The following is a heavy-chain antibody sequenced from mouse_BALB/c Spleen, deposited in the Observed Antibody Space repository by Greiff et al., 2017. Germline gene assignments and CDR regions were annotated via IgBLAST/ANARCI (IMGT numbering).Heavy chain of an antibody. CDR2: INSNGGST. Sequence: EVKVVESGGGLVKLGGSLKLSCAASGFTFSSYYMSWVRQTPEKRLELVAAINSNGGSTYYPDTVKGRFTISRDNAKNTLYLQMSSLKSEDTALYYCARHDSYYFDYWGQGTTLTVSS. V-gene: IGHV5-6-2*01. D-gene: IGHD2-13*01. CDR3: ARHDSYYFDY. CDR1: GFTFSSYY. J-gene: IGHJ2*01.